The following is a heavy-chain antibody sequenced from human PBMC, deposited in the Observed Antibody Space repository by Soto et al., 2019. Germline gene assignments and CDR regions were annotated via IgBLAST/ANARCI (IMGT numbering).Heavy chain of an antibody. CDR2: FDLEDGET. CDR3: VVVVAATGGGFFDY. J-gene: IGHJ4*02. Sequence: ASVKVSCKVSGYTLTELSMHWVRQAPGKGLEWMGGFDLEDGETIYAQKFQGRVTMTEDTSTDTAYMELSSLRAEDTAVYYCVVVVAATGGGFFDYWGQGTLVTVSS. V-gene: IGHV1-24*01. CDR1: GYTLTELS. D-gene: IGHD2-15*01.